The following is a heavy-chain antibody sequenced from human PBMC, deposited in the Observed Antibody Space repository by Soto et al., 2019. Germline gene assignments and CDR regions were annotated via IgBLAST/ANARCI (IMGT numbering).Heavy chain of an antibody. CDR2: IYYSGST. Sequence: SETLSLTCTVSGGSISTYYWSWIRQPPGKGLEWIGYIYYSGSTNHNPSLKSRVTISVDTSQNQFSLKLNSVTAADTAVYYCARSERSWYFPNWGQGTLVTVSS. J-gene: IGHJ4*02. D-gene: IGHD3-22*01. CDR3: ARSERSWYFPN. CDR1: GGSISTYY. V-gene: IGHV4-59*01.